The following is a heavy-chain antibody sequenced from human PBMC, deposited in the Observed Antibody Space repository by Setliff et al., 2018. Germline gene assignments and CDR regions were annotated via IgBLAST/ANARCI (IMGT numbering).Heavy chain of an antibody. CDR3: ARMSGFLYMDV. D-gene: IGHD3-3*01. CDR1: GDSISDAS. Sequence: SETLSLTCTVSGDSISDASIMAWIRQPPGKGLEFIGYVFYSGATKYDPSLKSRVTIAVDTSKNQFSLKLSSVTAADTAVYYCARMSGFLYMDVWGKGTTVTVSS. CDR2: VFYSGAT. J-gene: IGHJ6*03. V-gene: IGHV4-59*08.